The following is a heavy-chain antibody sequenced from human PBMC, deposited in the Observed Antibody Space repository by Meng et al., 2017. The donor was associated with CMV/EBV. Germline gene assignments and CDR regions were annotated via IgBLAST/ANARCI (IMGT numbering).Heavy chain of an antibody. Sequence: GEFLKIPRAASGFTFDDYGMSWVRQAPGKGLELVSGINWNGGSTGYADSVKGRFTISRDNAKKSLYLQMNSLRAEDTALYYCARGGITARRGMDVWGQGTTVTVSS. CDR2: INWNGGST. D-gene: IGHD6-6*01. CDR3: ARGGITARRGMDV. CDR1: GFTFDDYG. V-gene: IGHV3-20*04. J-gene: IGHJ6*02.